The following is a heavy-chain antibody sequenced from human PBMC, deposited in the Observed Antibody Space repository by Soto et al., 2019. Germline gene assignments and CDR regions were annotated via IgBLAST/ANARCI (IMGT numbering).Heavy chain of an antibody. D-gene: IGHD2-15*01. J-gene: IGHJ6*02. Sequence: GGSLRLSCAASGFTFSSYAMHWVRQAPGKGLEWVAVISYDGSNKYYADSVKGRFTISRDNSKNTLYLQMNSLRAEDTAVYYCARDLFCSGGSCYSQYYYYYYGMDVWGQGTTVTVSS. V-gene: IGHV3-30-3*01. CDR3: ARDLFCSGGSCYSQYYYYYYGMDV. CDR1: GFTFSSYA. CDR2: ISYDGSNK.